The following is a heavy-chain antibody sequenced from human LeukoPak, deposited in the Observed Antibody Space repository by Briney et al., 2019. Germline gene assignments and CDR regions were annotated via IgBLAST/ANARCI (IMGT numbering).Heavy chain of an antibody. CDR1: GFTFSSCA. CDR3: AKDGGHDSSGLLRFYFHY. Sequence: GGSLRLYCAASGFTFSSCAMSWVRQAPGKGLEWVSAISGSGANTYYAGSVKGRFTISRDNSKNTLYLQMDSLRAEDTAVYYCAKDGGHDSSGLLRFYFHYWGQGTLVTVSS. V-gene: IGHV3-23*01. CDR2: ISGSGANT. J-gene: IGHJ4*02. D-gene: IGHD3-22*01.